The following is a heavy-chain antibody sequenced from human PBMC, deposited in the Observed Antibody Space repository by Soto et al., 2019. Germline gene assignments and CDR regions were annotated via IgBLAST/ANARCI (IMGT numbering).Heavy chain of an antibody. D-gene: IGHD6-13*01. V-gene: IGHV1-69*13. CDR3: ARAGTARARYYFDY. CDR1: GGTFSSYA. Sequence: ASVKVSCKASGGTFSSYAISWVRQAPGQGLEWMGGIIPIFGTANYAQKFQGRVTITADESTSTAYMELSSLRSEDTAVYYCARAGTARARYYFDYWGQGTLVTVSS. CDR2: IIPIFGTA. J-gene: IGHJ4*02.